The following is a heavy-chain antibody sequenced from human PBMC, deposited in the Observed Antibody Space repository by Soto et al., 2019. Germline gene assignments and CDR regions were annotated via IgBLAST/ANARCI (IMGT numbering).Heavy chain of an antibody. CDR1: GFTFSSYA. J-gene: IGHJ6*02. V-gene: IGHV3-23*01. CDR3: AKGYFGTGTSKRYYYYYGMDV. D-gene: IGHD1-1*01. CDR2: ISGSGGST. Sequence: GSLRLSCAASGFTFSSYAMSWVRQAPGKGLEWVSAISGSGGSTYYADSVKGRFTISRDNSKNTLYLQMNSLRAEDTAVYYCAKGYFGTGTSKRYYYYYGMDVWGQGTTVTVS.